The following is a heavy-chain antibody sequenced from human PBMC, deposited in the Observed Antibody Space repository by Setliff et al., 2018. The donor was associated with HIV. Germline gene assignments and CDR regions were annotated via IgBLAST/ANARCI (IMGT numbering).Heavy chain of an antibody. J-gene: IGHJ6*03. Sequence: ASVKVSCKASGGTFSSYAISWVRQAPGQGLEWMGWISAYNGNTNYAQKLQGRVTMTTDTSTSTAYMELNNLKFEDTAVYYCARARRDSYDRGRRNHYYIDVWGKGTTVTVSS. D-gene: IGHD3-22*01. CDR2: ISAYNGNT. V-gene: IGHV1-18*01. CDR3: ARARRDSYDRGRRNHYYIDV. CDR1: GGTFSSYA.